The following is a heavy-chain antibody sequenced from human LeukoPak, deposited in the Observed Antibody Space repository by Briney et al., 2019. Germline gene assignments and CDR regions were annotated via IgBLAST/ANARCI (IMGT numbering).Heavy chain of an antibody. V-gene: IGHV3-74*01. D-gene: IGHD3-10*01. Sequence: PGVSLRLSCAASGFTFSSYWLHWLRQAQGQGLVWVSRINSDGSSTSYADSVKGRFTISRDNAKNTLYLQMNSLRAEDTAVYYCARFGYYYGSGRGQQTGDYWGQGTLVTVSS. CDR2: INSDGSST. CDR3: ARFGYYYGSGRGQQTGDY. J-gene: IGHJ4*02. CDR1: GFTFSSYW.